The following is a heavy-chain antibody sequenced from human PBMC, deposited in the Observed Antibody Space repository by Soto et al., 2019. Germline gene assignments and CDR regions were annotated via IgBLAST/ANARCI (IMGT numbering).Heavy chain of an antibody. D-gene: IGHD6-6*01. CDR3: ARVNEYSSRALLRGGYCYGMDV. V-gene: IGHV1-18*04. J-gene: IGHJ6*02. CDR1: GYTFTSYG. Sequence: QVQLVQSGAEVKKPGASVKVSCKASGYTFTSYGISWVRQAPGQGLEWMGWISAYNGNTNYAQKLQGRVTMTTDTSTSSAYMELRSLRSDDTAVYYCARVNEYSSRALLRGGYCYGMDVWGQGSTVTVSS. CDR2: ISAYNGNT.